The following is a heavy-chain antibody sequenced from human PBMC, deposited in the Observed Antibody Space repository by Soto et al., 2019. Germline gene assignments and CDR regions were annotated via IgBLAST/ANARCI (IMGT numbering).Heavy chain of an antibody. V-gene: IGHV1-2*04. CDR3: ARDSSGWTGPNYFDY. J-gene: IGHJ4*02. Sequence: VKVSCKASGYTFTGYYMHWVRQAPGQGLEWMGWINPNSGGKNYAQKFQGWVTMNRDTSISTAYMELNRLRSDDTAVYYCARDSSGWTGPNYFDYWGQGTLVTVSS. CDR1: GYTFTGYY. CDR2: INPNSGGK. D-gene: IGHD6-19*01.